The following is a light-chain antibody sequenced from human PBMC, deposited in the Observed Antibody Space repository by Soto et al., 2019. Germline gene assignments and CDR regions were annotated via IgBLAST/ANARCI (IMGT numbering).Light chain of an antibody. V-gene: IGKV3-15*01. J-gene: IGKJ4*01. CDR3: QQYNNWPLN. CDR2: GAS. CDR1: QNVRSN. Sequence: EIVMTQSPATLSVSPGERATLSCRASQNVRSNLAWYQQKPGQAPRLLIYGASTWATGIPGRFSGSGSGTEFTLTISSLQSEDFALYYCQQYNNWPLNFGGGTKVEIK.